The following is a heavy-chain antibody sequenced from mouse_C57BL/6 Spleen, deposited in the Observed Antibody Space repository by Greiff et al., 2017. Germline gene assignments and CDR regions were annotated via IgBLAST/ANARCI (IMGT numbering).Heavy chain of an antibody. CDR1: GYSITSDY. D-gene: IGHD2-12*01. J-gene: IGHJ4*01. V-gene: IGHV3-8*01. CDR3: ARGTYYIRGAMDY. CDR2: ISYSGST. Sequence: DVMLVESGPGLAKPSQTLSLTCSVTGYSITSDYWNWIRKFPGNKLEYMGYISYSGSTYYNPSLKSRISITRDTSKNQYYLQLNSVTTEDTATYYCARGTYYIRGAMDYWGQGTSVTVSS.